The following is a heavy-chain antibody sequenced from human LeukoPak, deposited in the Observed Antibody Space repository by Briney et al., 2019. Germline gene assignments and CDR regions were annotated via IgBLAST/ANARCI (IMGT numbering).Heavy chain of an antibody. CDR3: ARTDYDSSGYCDY. V-gene: IGHV3-48*04. J-gene: IGHJ4*02. CDR1: GFTFSSYS. CDR2: ISSSGSTI. D-gene: IGHD3-22*01. Sequence: GGSLRLSCAASGFTFSSYSMNWVRQAPGKGLEWVSYISSSGSTIYYADSVKGRFTISRDNAKNSLYLQMNSLRAEDTAVYYCARTDYDSSGYCDYWGQGTLVTVSS.